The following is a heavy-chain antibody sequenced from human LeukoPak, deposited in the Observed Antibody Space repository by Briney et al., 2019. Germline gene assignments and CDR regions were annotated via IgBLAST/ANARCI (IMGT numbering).Heavy chain of an antibody. J-gene: IGHJ4*02. Sequence: SETLSLTCTVSGGSISSSSYYWGWIRQPPGKGLEWIGSIYYSGSTYYNPSFKSRVTISVDTSKNQFSLKLSSVTAADTAVYYCARQPGGNSSPIDYWGQGTLVTVSP. CDR3: ARQPGGNSSPIDY. D-gene: IGHD4-23*01. V-gene: IGHV4-39*01. CDR1: GGSISSSSYY. CDR2: IYYSGST.